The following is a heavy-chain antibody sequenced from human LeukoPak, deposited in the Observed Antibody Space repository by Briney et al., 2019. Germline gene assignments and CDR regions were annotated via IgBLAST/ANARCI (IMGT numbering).Heavy chain of an antibody. D-gene: IGHD2-21*02. CDR3: ARSKRRGDLLDY. CDR1: GYTFTGYY. Sequence: ASVKVSCKTSGYTFTGYYMHWVRQAPGQGLEWMGWINPKTNGTNFALKFLGRVTMTRDTSISTAYMELTSLRSDDTALYYCARSKRRGDLLDYWGQGILVTVSS. CDR2: INPKTNGT. V-gene: IGHV1-2*02. J-gene: IGHJ4*02.